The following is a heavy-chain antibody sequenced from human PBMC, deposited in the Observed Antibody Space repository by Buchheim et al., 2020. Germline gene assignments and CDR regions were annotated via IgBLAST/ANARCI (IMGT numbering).Heavy chain of an antibody. Sequence: QVQLVESGGGVVQPGRSLRLSCAASGFTFSSYGMHWVRQAPGKGLEWVAVIWHDGSNKYYADSVKGRFTISRDNSKNTLYLQMNSLRAEDTAVYYCARDSGYYDSHFDYWGQGTL. CDR2: IWHDGSNK. CDR3: ARDSGYYDSHFDY. V-gene: IGHV3-33*01. CDR1: GFTFSSYG. D-gene: IGHD3-22*01. J-gene: IGHJ4*02.